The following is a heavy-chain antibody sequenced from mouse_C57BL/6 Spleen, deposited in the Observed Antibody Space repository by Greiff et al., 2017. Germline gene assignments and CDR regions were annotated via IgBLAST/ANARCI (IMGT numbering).Heavy chain of an antibody. J-gene: IGHJ1*03. CDR3: ARRGDGYLWYFDF. CDR2: IYPSDSET. V-gene: IGHV1-61*01. CDR1: GYTFTSYW. D-gene: IGHD2-3*01. Sequence: QVQLQQPGAELVRPGSSVKLSCKASGYTFTSYWMDWVKQRPGQGLEWIGNIYPSDSETHYNQKFKDKATLTVDKSSSTAYMQLSSLTSEDSAVYYCARRGDGYLWYFDFWGTGTTVTVSS.